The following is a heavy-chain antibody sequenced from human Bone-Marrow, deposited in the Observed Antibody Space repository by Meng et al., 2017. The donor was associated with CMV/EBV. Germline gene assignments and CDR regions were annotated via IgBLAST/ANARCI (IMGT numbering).Heavy chain of an antibody. CDR3: TRHYCDSSGYYPDAFAI. V-gene: IGHV3-49*04. CDR1: GFTFGDYA. Sequence: GESLKISCTASGFTFGDYAMSWVRQAPGKGLEWVGFIRSKAYGGTTEYAASVKGRFTISRDDSKSIAYLQMNSLKTEDTAVYYCTRHYCDSSGYYPDAFAIWGPGKMVT. D-gene: IGHD3-22*01. CDR2: IRSKAYGGTT. J-gene: IGHJ3*02.